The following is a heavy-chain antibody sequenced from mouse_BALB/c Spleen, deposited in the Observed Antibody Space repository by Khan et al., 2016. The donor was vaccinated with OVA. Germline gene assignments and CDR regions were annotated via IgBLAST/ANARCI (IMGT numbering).Heavy chain of an antibody. CDR3: TRSGYGAFAY. J-gene: IGHJ3*01. V-gene: IGHV1S81*02. CDR1: GYTFTSYY. Sequence: QVQLKESGAELVKPGASVRLSCKASGYTFTSYYLYWVKQRPGQGLEWIGDINPNNGGSNFNEKFKNKATLTVDRSSSTAYMQLSSLTSEDAAGYYCTRSGYGAFAYWGQGTLVTVSA. CDR2: INPNNGGS. D-gene: IGHD1-1*02.